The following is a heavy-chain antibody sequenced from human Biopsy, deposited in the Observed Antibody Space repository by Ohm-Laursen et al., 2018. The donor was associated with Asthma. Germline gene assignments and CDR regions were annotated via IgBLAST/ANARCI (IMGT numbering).Heavy chain of an antibody. CDR1: GYTSTSYA. CDR3: ASSIAVADSDAFDI. V-gene: IGHV1-3*01. Sequence: SVKVSCKASGYTSTSYAMHWVRQAPGQRLEWMGWINAGNGNTKYSQKFQGRVTITRDTSASTAYMELSSLRSEDTAVYYCASSIAVADSDAFDIWGQGTMVTVSS. D-gene: IGHD6-19*01. J-gene: IGHJ3*02. CDR2: INAGNGNT.